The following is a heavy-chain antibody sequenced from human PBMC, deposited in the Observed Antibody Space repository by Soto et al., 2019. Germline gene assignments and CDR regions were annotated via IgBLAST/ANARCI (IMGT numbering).Heavy chain of an antibody. V-gene: IGHV3-33*01. D-gene: IGHD2-2*01. CDR3: ARDLWGIVVVPAAPEDYGMDV. CDR2: IWYDGSNK. CDR1: GFTFSSYG. Sequence: PGGSLRLSCAASGFTFSSYGMHWVRQAPGKGLEWVAVIWYDGSNKYYADSVKGRFTISRDNSKNTLYLQMNSLRAEDTAVYYCARDLWGIVVVPAAPEDYGMDVWGQGTTVTVSS. J-gene: IGHJ6*02.